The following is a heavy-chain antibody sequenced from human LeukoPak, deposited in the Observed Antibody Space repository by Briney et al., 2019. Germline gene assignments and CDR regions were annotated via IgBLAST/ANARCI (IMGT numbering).Heavy chain of an antibody. CDR3: AREAYDLWSGYLHYMDV. J-gene: IGHJ6*03. Sequence: ASVKVSCKASGYTFTSYDINWVRQATGQGLEWMRWMNPNSGNTGYAQKFQGRVTITRNTSISTAYMELSSLRSEDTAVYYCAREAYDLWSGYLHYMDVWGKGTTVTVSS. CDR1: GYTFTSYD. D-gene: IGHD3-3*01. CDR2: MNPNSGNT. V-gene: IGHV1-8*03.